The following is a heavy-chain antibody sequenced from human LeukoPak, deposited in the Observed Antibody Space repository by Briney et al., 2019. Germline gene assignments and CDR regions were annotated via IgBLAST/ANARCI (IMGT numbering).Heavy chain of an antibody. CDR1: GGSISGNY. Sequence: NPLETLPLTCTVSGGSISGNYWTWTRQPPGKGLEWIGQIHYSGKADYNPSLRSRITISVDTSKNQMFLKVSSVTAADTAVYYCARFGVYYDMDVWGQGTTVTVSS. D-gene: IGHD3-3*01. J-gene: IGHJ6*02. V-gene: IGHV4-59*01. CDR2: IHYSGKA. CDR3: ARFGVYYDMDV.